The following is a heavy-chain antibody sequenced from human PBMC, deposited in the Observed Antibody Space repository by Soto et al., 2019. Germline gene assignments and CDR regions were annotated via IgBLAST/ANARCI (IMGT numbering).Heavy chain of an antibody. CDR1: GYTFTSYA. Sequence: ASVKVSCKASGYTFTSYAMHWVRQAPGQRLGWMGWINAGNGNTKCSQKFQDRVTITRDTSASTAYMELSSLRSEYTAVYYCARGESVVGDYWGQGTLVTVSS. D-gene: IGHD2-15*01. CDR3: ARGESVVGDY. V-gene: IGHV1-3*01. J-gene: IGHJ4*02. CDR2: INAGNGNT.